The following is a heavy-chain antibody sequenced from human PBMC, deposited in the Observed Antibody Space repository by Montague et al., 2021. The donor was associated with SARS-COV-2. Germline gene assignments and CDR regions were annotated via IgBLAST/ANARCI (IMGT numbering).Heavy chain of an antibody. CDR3: ARDRRSWFPPYYYGMDV. V-gene: IGHV4-4*02. CDR2: IYHSGST. Sequence: SETLSLTCAVSGGSISSSNWWSWVRQPPGKVLEWIGGIYHSGSTSYNPSLKSRVTISVDKSKNQFSLKLSSVTAADTAVYYCARDRRSWFPPYYYGMDVWGQGTTVTVSS. J-gene: IGHJ6*02. D-gene: IGHD6-13*01. CDR1: GGSISSSNW.